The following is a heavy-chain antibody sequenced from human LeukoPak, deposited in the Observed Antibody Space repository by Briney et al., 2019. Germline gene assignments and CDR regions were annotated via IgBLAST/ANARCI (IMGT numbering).Heavy chain of an antibody. Sequence: PSGTLSLTCAVSGGSISSSNWWSWVRQPPGKGLEWIASINYSGSTYYNPSLKSRVTISVDTSENQFSLKLSSVTAADTAVYYCARYVVYSSGKYYFDYWGQGTLVTVSS. CDR1: GGSISSSNW. D-gene: IGHD3-10*01. CDR3: ARYVVYSSGKYYFDY. V-gene: IGHV4-4*02. CDR2: INYSGST. J-gene: IGHJ4*02.